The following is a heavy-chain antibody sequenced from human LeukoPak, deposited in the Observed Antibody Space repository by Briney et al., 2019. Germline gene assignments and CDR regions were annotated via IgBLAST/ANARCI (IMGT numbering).Heavy chain of an antibody. CDR3: ARRRGSGSYDAFDI. CDR2: IYYSGST. V-gene: IGHV4-59*08. Sequence: SETLSLTCTVSGGSTSSYYWSWIRQPPGKGLEWIGYIYYSGSTNYNPSLKSRVTTSVDTSKNQFSLKLSSVTAADTAVYYCARRRGSGSYDAFDIWGQGTMVTVSS. D-gene: IGHD3-10*01. CDR1: GGSTSSYY. J-gene: IGHJ3*02.